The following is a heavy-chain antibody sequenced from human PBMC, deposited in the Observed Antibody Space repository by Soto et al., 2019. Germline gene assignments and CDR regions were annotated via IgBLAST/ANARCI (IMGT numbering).Heavy chain of an antibody. V-gene: IGHV3-23*01. Sequence: PGGSLRLSCAASGFTFSSYAISWVRQAPGKGLEWVSAISGSGGSTYYADSVKGRFTISRDNSKNTLYLQMNSLRAEDTAVYYCAKDRYSSSWYNWFDPWGQGTLVTVSS. J-gene: IGHJ5*02. D-gene: IGHD6-13*01. CDR1: GFTFSSYA. CDR2: ISGSGGST. CDR3: AKDRYSSSWYNWFDP.